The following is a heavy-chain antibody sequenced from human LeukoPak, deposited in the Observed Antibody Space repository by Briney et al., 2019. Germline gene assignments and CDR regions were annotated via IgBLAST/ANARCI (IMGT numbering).Heavy chain of an antibody. CDR1: GFTLSSYA. D-gene: IGHD3-10*01. V-gene: IGHV3-23*01. CDR3: AKQLDSGSFYPTGDDY. J-gene: IGHJ4*02. CDR2: ISASGADT. Sequence: GGSLRLSCAASGFTLSSYATSWVRQAPGKGLEWVSAISASGADTYYADSVKGRFTISRDTSKNTVYLQMNSLRDEDTAVYYCAKQLDSGSFYPTGDDYWGQGTLVTVSS.